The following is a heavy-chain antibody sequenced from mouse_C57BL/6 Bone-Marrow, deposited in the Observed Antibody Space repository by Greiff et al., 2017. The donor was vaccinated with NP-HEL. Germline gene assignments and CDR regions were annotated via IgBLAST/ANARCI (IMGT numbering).Heavy chain of an antibody. CDR1: GYAFSSSW. CDR2: IYPGDGDT. CDR3: ARNDGYYLYYAMDY. D-gene: IGHD2-3*01. J-gene: IGHJ4*01. Sequence: QVQLKESGPELVKPGASVKISCKASGYAFSSSWMNWVKQRPGKGLEWIGRIYPGDGDTNYNGKFKGKATLTADKTSSTAYMQLSSLTSEDSAVYFCARNDGYYLYYAMDYWGQGTSVTVSS. V-gene: IGHV1-82*01.